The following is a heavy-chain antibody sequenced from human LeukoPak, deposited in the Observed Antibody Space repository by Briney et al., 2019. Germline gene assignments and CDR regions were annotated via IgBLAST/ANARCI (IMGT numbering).Heavy chain of an antibody. J-gene: IGHJ3*02. D-gene: IGHD1-1*01. CDR3: ASLWNDAFDI. CDR1: GGSISSYS. V-gene: IGHV4-4*07. CDR2: IYTSGST. Sequence: PSETLSLTCTVSGGSISSYSWSWIRQPAGKGLECIGRIYTSGSTNYNPSLKSRVSMSVDTSKNQFSLKLSSMTAADTAVYYCASLWNDAFDIWGQGTMVTVSS.